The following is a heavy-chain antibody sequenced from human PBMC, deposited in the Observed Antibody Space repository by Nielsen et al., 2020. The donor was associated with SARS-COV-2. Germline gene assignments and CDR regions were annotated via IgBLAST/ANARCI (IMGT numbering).Heavy chain of an antibody. CDR2: IYYSGST. V-gene: IGHV4-59*08. CDR3: ARHRSGETYYYDSSGYYHFDY. Sequence: GSLRLSCAASGFTFSSYAMSWIRQPPGKGLEWIGYIYYSGSTNYNPSLKSRVTISVDTSKNQFSLKLSSVTAADTAVYYCARHRSGETYYYDSSGYYHFDYWGQGTLVTVSS. J-gene: IGHJ4*02. D-gene: IGHD3-22*01. CDR1: GFTFSSYA.